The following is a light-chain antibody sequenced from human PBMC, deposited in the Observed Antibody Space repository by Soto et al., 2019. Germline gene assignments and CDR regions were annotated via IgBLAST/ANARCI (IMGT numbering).Light chain of an antibody. CDR1: SSDVGSYNR. CDR3: SSFTSSNTYV. J-gene: IGLJ1*01. Sequence: QSVLTQPTSVSGSPGQSVAISCSGTSSDVGSYNRVSWYQQPPGTAPKLMIYDVNNRPSGVPDRFSGSKSGNTASLTISGLQAEDEADYYCSSFTSSNTYVFGIGTKLTVL. CDR2: DVN. V-gene: IGLV2-18*02.